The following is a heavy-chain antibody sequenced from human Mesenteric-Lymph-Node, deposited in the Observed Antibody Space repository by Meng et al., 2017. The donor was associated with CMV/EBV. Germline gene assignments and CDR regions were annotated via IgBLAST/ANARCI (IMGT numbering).Heavy chain of an antibody. J-gene: IGHJ3*02. CDR3: ARGGGRITIFGVVGAFDI. Sequence: ASVKVSCKASGYTFTGYYMHWVRQAPGQGLEWMGWINPNSGGTNYAQKFQGRVTMTRDTSISTAYMELSRLRSDDTAVYYCARGGGRITIFGVVGAFDIWGQGTMVTVSS. CDR1: GYTFTGYY. D-gene: IGHD3-3*01. CDR2: INPNSGGT. V-gene: IGHV1-2*02.